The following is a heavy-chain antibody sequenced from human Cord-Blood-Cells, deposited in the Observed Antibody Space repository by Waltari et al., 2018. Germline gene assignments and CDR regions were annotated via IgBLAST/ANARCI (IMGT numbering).Heavy chain of an antibody. J-gene: IGHJ4*02. CDR2: INPNSGGT. CDR3: AREVTITMVRGVNPFDY. CDR1: GSPFTAYY. V-gene: IGHV1-2*02. Sequence: QVQLLQYGAAVTKPGASVKVPCTASGSPFTAYYMHCGRQAPGQGLEWMGWINPNSGGTNYAQKFQGRVTMTRDTSISTAYMELSRLRSDDTAVYYCAREVTITMVRGVNPFDYWGQGTLVTVSS. D-gene: IGHD3-10*01.